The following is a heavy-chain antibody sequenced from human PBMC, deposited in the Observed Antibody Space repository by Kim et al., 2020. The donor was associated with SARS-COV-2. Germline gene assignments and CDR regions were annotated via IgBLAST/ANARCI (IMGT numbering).Heavy chain of an antibody. D-gene: IGHD4-17*01. CDR1: GLTFSSHG. CDR2: IWFDGSKK. Sequence: GGSLRLSCAASGLTFSSHGMHWVRRTPGKGLEWVAIIWFDGSKKDYADSVKGRFTISRDNSKNTLYLQMDSLRAEDTAVYYCARANGNYGGNYFYGMDVWGQGTTVTVSS. J-gene: IGHJ6*02. CDR3: ARANGNYGGNYFYGMDV. V-gene: IGHV3-33*01.